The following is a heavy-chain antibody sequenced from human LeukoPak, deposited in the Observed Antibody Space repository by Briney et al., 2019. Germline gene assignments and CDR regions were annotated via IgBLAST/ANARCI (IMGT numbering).Heavy chain of an antibody. CDR2: ISDSGDRT. CDR1: GFTFSSYA. V-gene: IGHV3-23*01. J-gene: IGHJ4*02. Sequence: GGSLRLFCAASGFTFSSYALTWVRQAPGKGLEWVSSISDSGDRTHYADSVKGRFTISRVNSQNTLLLQMSNLRTEDTAVYYCPNSSLGWGQGALVTVSS. CDR3: PNSSLG.